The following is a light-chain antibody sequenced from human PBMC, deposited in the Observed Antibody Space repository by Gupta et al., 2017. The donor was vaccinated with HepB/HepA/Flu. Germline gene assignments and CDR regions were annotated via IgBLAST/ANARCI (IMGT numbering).Light chain of an antibody. V-gene: IGKV1-33*01. CDR3: QQDEDVPHS. Sequence: DIQMTQSPSSLSASVGDRVIITCQASQDIINYLNWYQQKPGKAPKLLIYDASNLETGVPSRFSGSGSGTDFTFTISSLQPEDIATYYCQQDEDVPHSFGQGTRLDIK. CDR1: QDIINY. J-gene: IGKJ2*03. CDR2: DAS.